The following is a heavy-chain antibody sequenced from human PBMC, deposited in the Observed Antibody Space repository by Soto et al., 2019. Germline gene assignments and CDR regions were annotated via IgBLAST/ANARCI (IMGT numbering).Heavy chain of an antibody. J-gene: IGHJ4*01. V-gene: IGHV3-23*01. CDR1: WFTFDSPYSHG. CDR2: ISSNGANT. CDR3: VSWVSAHFDY. Sequence: PGGSLRLSCAASWFTFDSPYSHGMIWVRQSPGKGPEWVSTISSNGANTHYAESVKGRFTISKDASRNTVHLHMNSLRAEDTATYFCVSWVSAHFDYWGHGTPVTVSS. D-gene: IGHD2-8*01.